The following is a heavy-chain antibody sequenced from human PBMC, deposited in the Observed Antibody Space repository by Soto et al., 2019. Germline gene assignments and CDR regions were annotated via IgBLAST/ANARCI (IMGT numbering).Heavy chain of an antibody. J-gene: IGHJ4*02. CDR1: GGSISSYY. CDR2: IYYSGST. V-gene: IGHV4-59*12. D-gene: IGHD3-22*01. CDR3: ARDYYDSSGYVDY. Sequence: PAETLSLTCTVSGGSISSYYCSWIRQPPGKGLEWIGYIYYSGSTNYNPSLKSRVTISVDTSKNQFSLKLSSVTAADTAVYYCARDYYDSSGYVDYWGQGTLVTVSS.